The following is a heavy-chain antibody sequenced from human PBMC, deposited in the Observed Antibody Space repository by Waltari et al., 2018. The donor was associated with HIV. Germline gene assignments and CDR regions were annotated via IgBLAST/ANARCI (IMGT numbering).Heavy chain of an antibody. V-gene: IGHV3-48*02. D-gene: IGHD7-27*01. CDR1: GFTFSSHT. CDR2: ITSSSSTI. Sequence: EVQLVESGGGLVQPGGGGSLRLSCAASGFTFSSHTMHWVGRAPGKGLEGVSCITSSSSTIHYADSVEVRFTISRDNAKNSLYLQMNILRDEDTAVYYCARGRPNMAYFDHWGQGTLVTVSS. J-gene: IGHJ4*02. CDR3: ARGRPNMAYFDH.